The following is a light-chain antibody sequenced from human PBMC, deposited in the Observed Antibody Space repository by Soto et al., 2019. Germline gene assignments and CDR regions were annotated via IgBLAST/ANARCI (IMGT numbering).Light chain of an antibody. CDR1: TSNIGSNY. J-gene: IGLJ3*02. V-gene: IGLV1-47*01. CDR3: AAWDDSLSGPV. Sequence: QAVVTQPPSASGTPGQRVTISCSGSTSNIGSNYVYWYLQLPGTAPKPLIYRNNQRPSGVPDRFSGSKSGTSASLAISGPRSEDEADYYCAAWDDSLSGPVFGGGTKLTVL. CDR2: RNN.